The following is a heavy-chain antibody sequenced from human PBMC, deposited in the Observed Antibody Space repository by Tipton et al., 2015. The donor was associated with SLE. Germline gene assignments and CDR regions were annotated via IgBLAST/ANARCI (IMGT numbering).Heavy chain of an antibody. CDR2: ISSSSSYI. V-gene: IGHV3-21*03. Sequence: SLRLSCAASGFTFSSYSMNWVRQAPGKGLEWVSSISSSSSYIYYADSVKGRFTISRDNAKSSLYLQMNSLRAEDTAVYYCARDRGVSYYYYGMDVWGQGTTVTVSS. J-gene: IGHJ6*02. CDR3: ARDRGVSYYYYGMDV. D-gene: IGHD3-10*01. CDR1: GFTFSSYS.